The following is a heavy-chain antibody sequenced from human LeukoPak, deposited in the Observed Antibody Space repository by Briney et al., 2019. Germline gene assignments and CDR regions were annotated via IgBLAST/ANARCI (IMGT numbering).Heavy chain of an antibody. CDR2: IKQDGSEK. V-gene: IGHV3-7*01. CDR1: GFTFSSYW. Sequence: GGSLRLSCAASGFTFSSYWMSWVRQAPGKGLEWVANIKQDGSEKYYVGSVKGRFTISRDNAKNSLYLQMSSLRADDTAVYYCARDRLLYYYDSGPTGHFQHWGQGTLVTV. CDR3: ARDRLLYYYDSGPTGHFQH. D-gene: IGHD3-22*01. J-gene: IGHJ1*01.